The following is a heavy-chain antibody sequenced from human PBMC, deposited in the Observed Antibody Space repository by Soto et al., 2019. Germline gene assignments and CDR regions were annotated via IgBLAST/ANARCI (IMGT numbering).Heavy chain of an antibody. V-gene: IGHV2-5*01. CDR3: AHRPSGWFLFDY. Sequence: QITVKESGPTLVKPTQTLTLTCTFSGFSLSTSGVGVGWIRQSPGKALQWLALIYWNGDKRYNPSLKTRLTITKDTSKNQVVLTLTNMDPVDTAPYYCAHRPSGWFLFDYWGQGTLVTVSS. J-gene: IGHJ4*02. D-gene: IGHD6-19*01. CDR1: GFSLSTSGVG. CDR2: IYWNGDK.